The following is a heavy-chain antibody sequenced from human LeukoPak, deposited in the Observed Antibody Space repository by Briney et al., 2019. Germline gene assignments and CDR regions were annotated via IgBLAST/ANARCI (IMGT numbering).Heavy chain of an antibody. CDR2: INPNSGGT. D-gene: IGHD3-22*01. CDR1: GYTFTGYY. CDR3: ARVRQYYDSSGYYGY. J-gene: IGHJ4*02. V-gene: IGHV1-2*06. Sequence: ASVKVSCKASGYTFTGYYMHWVRQAPGQGLEWMGRINPNSGGTNYAQKFQGRVIMTRDTSISTAYMELSRLRSDDTAVYYCARVRQYYDSSGYYGYWGQGTLVTVSS.